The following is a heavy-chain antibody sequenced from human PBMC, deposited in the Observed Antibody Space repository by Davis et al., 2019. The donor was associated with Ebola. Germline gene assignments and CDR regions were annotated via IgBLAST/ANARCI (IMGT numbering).Heavy chain of an antibody. CDR1: GGAISSDH. CDR3: ARGSSRSWFDP. Sequence: MPSETLSLTCTVSGGAISSDHWSWIRQPPGKGLEWIAYIYYNGRTNYNPSLKSRVTISADTSKNQFSLKMSSVTAADTAVYYCARGSSRSWFDPWGQGTLVTVSS. J-gene: IGHJ5*02. CDR2: IYYNGRT. V-gene: IGHV4-59*01. D-gene: IGHD2-2*01.